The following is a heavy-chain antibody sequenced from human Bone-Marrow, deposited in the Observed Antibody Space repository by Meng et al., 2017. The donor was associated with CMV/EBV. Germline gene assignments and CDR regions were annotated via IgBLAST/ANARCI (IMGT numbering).Heavy chain of an antibody. CDR1: GYSISSGYY. V-gene: IGHV4-38-2*02. J-gene: IGHJ4*02. D-gene: IGHD6-13*01. Sequence: SETLSLTCTVSGYSISSGYYWGWIRQPPGKGLEWIGSIYHSGSTYYNPSLKSRVTISVDTSKNQFSLKLSSVTAADTAVYYCARDLGSSWRGYWGQGTLVTVSS. CDR3: ARDLGSSWRGY. CDR2: IYHSGST.